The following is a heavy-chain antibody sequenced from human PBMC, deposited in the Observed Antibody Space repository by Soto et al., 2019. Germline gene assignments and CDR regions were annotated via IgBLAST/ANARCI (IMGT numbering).Heavy chain of an antibody. V-gene: IGHV1-18*01. D-gene: IGHD6-19*01. Sequence: QVQLVQSGAEVKKPGASVKVSCKASGYTFTSYGISWVRQAPGQGLEWMGWISAYNGNTNYAQKLQARVTMTTDTSKSTAYMELRSLRSDDTAVYYCARDLVRGKEGCRWQWLFSQYYFDYWGQGTLVTVSS. J-gene: IGHJ4*02. CDR2: ISAYNGNT. CDR1: GYTFTSYG. CDR3: ARDLVRGKEGCRWQWLFSQYYFDY.